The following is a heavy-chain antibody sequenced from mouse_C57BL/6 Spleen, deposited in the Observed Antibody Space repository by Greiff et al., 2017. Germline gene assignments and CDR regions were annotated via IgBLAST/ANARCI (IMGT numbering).Heavy chain of an antibody. CDR2: ISNLAYSI. J-gene: IGHJ1*03. V-gene: IGHV5-15*01. CDR3: ARRKDYGNYGWYFDV. D-gene: IGHD2-1*01. Sequence: EVQLVESGGGLVQPGGSLKLSCAASGFTFSDYGMAWVRQAPRKGPEWVAFISNLAYSIYYADTVTGRITISRENAKNTLYLEMSSLRSEDTAMYYCARRKDYGNYGWYFDVWGTGTTVTVSS. CDR1: GFTFSDYG.